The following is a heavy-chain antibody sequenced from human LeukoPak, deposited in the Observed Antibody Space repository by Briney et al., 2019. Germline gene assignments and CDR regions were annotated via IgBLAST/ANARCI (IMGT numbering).Heavy chain of an antibody. CDR1: GFTFSSYS. CDR2: INSSSSYI. CDR3: ARPPPAGAGKFHPWNWYFDL. Sequence: GGSLRLSCAASGFTFSSYSMNWVRQAPGKGLEWVSSINSSSSYIYYADSVKGRFTISRDNAKNSLYLQMNSLRAEDTAVYYCARPPPAGAGKFHPWNWYFDLWGRGTLVTVSS. V-gene: IGHV3-21*01. J-gene: IGHJ2*01. D-gene: IGHD6-19*01.